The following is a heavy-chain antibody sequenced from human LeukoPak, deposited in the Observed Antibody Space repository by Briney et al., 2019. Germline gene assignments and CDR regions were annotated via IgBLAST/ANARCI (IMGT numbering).Heavy chain of an antibody. CDR1: GFTFSSYA. V-gene: IGHV3-30-3*01. CDR2: ISYDGSNK. Sequence: GGSLRLSCAASGFTFSSYAMHWVRQAPGKGLEWVAVISYDGSNKYYADSVKGRFTISRDNSKNTLYLQMNSLRAEDTAVYYCARGAGYCSSTSCLPNWFDPWGQGTLVTVSS. D-gene: IGHD2-2*01. J-gene: IGHJ5*02. CDR3: ARGAGYCSSTSCLPNWFDP.